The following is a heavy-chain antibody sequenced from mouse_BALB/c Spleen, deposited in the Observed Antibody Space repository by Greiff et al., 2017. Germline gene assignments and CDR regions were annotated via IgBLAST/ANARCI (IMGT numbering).Heavy chain of an antibody. CDR3: ARFGDLFSSFAY. J-gene: IGHJ3*01. D-gene: IGHD1-3*01. Sequence: VQLQQPGAELVKPGASVKLSCKASGYTFTSYWMHWVKQRPGQGLEWIGEINPSNGRTNYNEKFKSKATLTVDKSSSTAYMQLSSLTSEDSAVYYCARFGDLFSSFAYWGQGTLVTVSA. CDR1: GYTFTSYW. V-gene: IGHV1S81*02. CDR2: INPSNGRT.